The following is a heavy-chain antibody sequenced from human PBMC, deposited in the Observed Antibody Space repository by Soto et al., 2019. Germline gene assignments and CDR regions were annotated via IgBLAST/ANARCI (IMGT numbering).Heavy chain of an antibody. J-gene: IGHJ4*02. Sequence: GGSLRLSCAASGFTFNSYAMTWVRQAPGKGLEWVSTTGATGRTTYYSDSVKGRLTVSRDNSKNTLDLQMSNLRAEDTAVYYCATVHNTSRSFDYWGQGTLVTAPQ. CDR1: GFTFNSYA. CDR3: ATVHNTSRSFDY. D-gene: IGHD1-20*01. V-gene: IGHV3-23*01. CDR2: TGATGRTT.